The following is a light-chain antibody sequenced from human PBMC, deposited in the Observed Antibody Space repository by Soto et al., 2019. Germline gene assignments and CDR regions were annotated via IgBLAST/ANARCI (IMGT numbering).Light chain of an antibody. CDR1: QSISNH. Sequence: EIVMTQSPATLSVSPGEGATLSCRASQSISNHLAWFQQKPGQAPRLLITGASTRVTGIPARFSGSGSGTEFTLPISSLQSEDFAVYYCQQYHGWPWTFGQGTKVEIK. CDR2: GAS. CDR3: QQYHGWPWT. J-gene: IGKJ1*01. V-gene: IGKV3-15*01.